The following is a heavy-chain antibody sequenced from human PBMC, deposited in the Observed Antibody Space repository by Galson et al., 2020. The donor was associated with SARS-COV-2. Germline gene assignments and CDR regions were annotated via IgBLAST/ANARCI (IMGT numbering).Heavy chain of an antibody. J-gene: IGHJ6*02. Sequence: ASVQVSCKASGYTITGYYMHWVRQAPGQGLEWMRWINPNSGGTNYAQKFQGRVTMTRDTSISTAYMELSRLRSDDTAVYYCARVSLFDFWSGYGDYYYFFYYVMDVWGQVTTVTVAS. D-gene: IGHD3-3*01. CDR2: INPNSGGT. CDR1: GYTITGYY. V-gene: IGHV1-2*02. CDR3: ARVSLFDFWSGYGDYYYFFYYVMDV.